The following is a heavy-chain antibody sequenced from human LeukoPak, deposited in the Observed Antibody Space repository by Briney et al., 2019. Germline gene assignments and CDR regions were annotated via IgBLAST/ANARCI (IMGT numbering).Heavy chain of an antibody. V-gene: IGHV3-23*01. J-gene: IGHJ4*02. Sequence: GGSLRLSCAASGFTFSSYAMGWVRQAPGKGLEWVSAISGSGGSTYYADSVKGRFTISRDNAKNSLYLQMNSLRAEDTAVYYCARGGIWFGELSLAYYFDYWGQGTLVTVSS. CDR3: ARGGIWFGELSLAYYFDY. CDR2: ISGSGGST. CDR1: GFTFSSYA. D-gene: IGHD3-10*01.